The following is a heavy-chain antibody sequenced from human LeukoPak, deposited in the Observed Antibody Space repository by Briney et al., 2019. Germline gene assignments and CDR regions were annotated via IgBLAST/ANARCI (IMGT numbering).Heavy chain of an antibody. CDR2: IKSKTDGGTT. V-gene: IGHV3-15*07. Sequence: GGSLRLSCAASGFTFSNAWMNWVRQAPGKGLEWVGRIKSKTDGGTTDYAAPVKGRFTISRDDSKNTLYLQMNSLKTEDTAVYYCTCGFLEWLLISLDGMDVWGQGTTVTVSS. CDR1: GFTFSNAW. CDR3: TCGFLEWLLISLDGMDV. J-gene: IGHJ6*02. D-gene: IGHD3-3*01.